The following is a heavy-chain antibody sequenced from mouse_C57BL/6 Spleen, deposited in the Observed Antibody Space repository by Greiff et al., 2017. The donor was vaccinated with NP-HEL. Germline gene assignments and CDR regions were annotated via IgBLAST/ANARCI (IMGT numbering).Heavy chain of an antibody. CDR1: GFTFSSYG. D-gene: IGHD2-5*01. CDR3: ARGHHSNQTRYYYAMDY. Sequence: EVNVVESGGDLVKPGGSLKLSCAASGFTFSSYGMSWVRQTPDKRLEWVATISSGGSYTYYPDSVKGRFTISRDNAKNTLYLQMSSLKSEDTAMYYCARGHHSNQTRYYYAMDYWGQGTSVTVSS. CDR2: ISSGGSYT. J-gene: IGHJ4*01. V-gene: IGHV5-6*01.